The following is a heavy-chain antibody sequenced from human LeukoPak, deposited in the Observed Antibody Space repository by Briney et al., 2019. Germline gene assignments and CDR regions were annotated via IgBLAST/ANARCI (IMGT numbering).Heavy chain of an antibody. D-gene: IGHD3-10*01. CDR1: GGSISSGGYY. Sequence: SETLSLTCTVSGGSISSGGYYWSWIRQHPGKGLEWIGYIYYSGSTYYNPSLKSRVTISVDTSKNQFSLKLSSVTAADTAVYYCARDLYGSGSYPNYYGRDVWGQGTTVTVSS. J-gene: IGHJ6*02. CDR3: ARDLYGSGSYPNYYGRDV. CDR2: IYYSGST. V-gene: IGHV4-31*03.